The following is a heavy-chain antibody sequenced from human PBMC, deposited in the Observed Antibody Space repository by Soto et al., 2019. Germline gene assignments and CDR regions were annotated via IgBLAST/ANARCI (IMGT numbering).Heavy chain of an antibody. V-gene: IGHV4-39*01. D-gene: IGHD2-2*01. J-gene: IGHJ6*02. Sequence: SETLSLTCSVPCGSISSSSYSWGWIRQPPGKGLEWIGTIYYSGSTHYNPSLEGRVAISADTPNNQLSLRLSSVTAADTAVYYCGRQPGHCGSTTCFGYYSVDVWGQGTTVTVSS. CDR1: CGSISSSSYS. CDR2: IYYSGST. CDR3: GRQPGHCGSTTCFGYYSVDV.